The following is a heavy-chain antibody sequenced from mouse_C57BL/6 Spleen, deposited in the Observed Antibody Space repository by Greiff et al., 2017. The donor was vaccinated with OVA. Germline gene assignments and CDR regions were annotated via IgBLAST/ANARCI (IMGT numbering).Heavy chain of an antibody. J-gene: IGHJ3*01. V-gene: IGHV2-2*01. CDR3: ARNLYYTEAWFAY. Sequence: VMLVESGPGLVQPSQSLSITCTVSGFSLTSYGVHWVRQSPGKGLEWLGVIWSGGSTDYNAAFISSMSISKDNSKSQVFFKMNSLQADDTAIYYCARNLYYTEAWFAYWGQGTLVTVSA. CDR2: IWSGGST. D-gene: IGHD1-1*01. CDR1: GFSLTSYG.